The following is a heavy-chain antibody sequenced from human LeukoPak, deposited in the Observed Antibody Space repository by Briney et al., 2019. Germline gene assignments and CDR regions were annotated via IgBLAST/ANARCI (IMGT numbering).Heavy chain of an antibody. CDR2: ISSSSSYI. CDR1: GFTFSSYS. D-gene: IGHD3-10*01. CDR3: ARDRVPQDYYGSGSCLDY. V-gene: IGHV3-21*01. Sequence: GGSLRLSCAASGFTFSSYSMNWVRQAPGKGLEWVSSISSSSSYIYYADSVKGRFTISRDNAKNSLYLQMNSLRAEDTAVYYCARDRVPQDYYGSGSCLDYWGQGTLVTVSS. J-gene: IGHJ4*02.